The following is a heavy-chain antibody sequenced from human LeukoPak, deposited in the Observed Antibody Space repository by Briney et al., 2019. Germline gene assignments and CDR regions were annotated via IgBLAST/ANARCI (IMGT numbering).Heavy chain of an antibody. CDR3: ARDGPECRGSSCYEDYFDY. V-gene: IGHV1-3*01. J-gene: IGHJ4*02. Sequence: ASVKVSCKASGYTFTSYAIHWVRQAPGQSLEWMGWINAANGNTKYSQKFQGRVTITRETSARTAYMELSSLRSEDTAVYYCARDGPECRGSSCYEDYFDYWGQGTLVTVSS. D-gene: IGHD2-2*01. CDR1: GYTFTSYA. CDR2: INAANGNT.